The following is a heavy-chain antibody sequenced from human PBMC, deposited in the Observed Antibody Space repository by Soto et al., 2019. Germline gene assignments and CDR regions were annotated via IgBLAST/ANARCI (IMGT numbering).Heavy chain of an antibody. CDR1: GARVSSDSAA. CDR3: ARASGYVDS. CDR2: TYSRSKWYN. V-gene: IGHV6-1*01. J-gene: IGHJ4*02. Sequence: QSGSVACANSGARVSSDSAACNWTRQSPSRGLEWLVRTYSRSKWYNEYALSVKSRITINPDTYNNQFSLQLKSVTPEDKAVYYWARASGYVDSWGQGTQVTVYS.